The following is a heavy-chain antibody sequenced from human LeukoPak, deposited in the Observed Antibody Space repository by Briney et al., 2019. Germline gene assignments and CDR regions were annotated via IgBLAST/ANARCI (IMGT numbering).Heavy chain of an antibody. CDR1: GVSISSGGYY. CDR3: AREKTYYDILTGYYPYYFDY. CDR2: IYYSGST. Sequence: PSQTLSLTCTVSGVSISSGGYYWSWIRQHPGKGLEWIGYIYYSGSTYYNPSLKSRVTISVDTSKNQFSLKLSSVTAADTAVYYCAREKTYYDILTGYYPYYFDYGGQGTLVTVSS. D-gene: IGHD3-9*01. J-gene: IGHJ4*02. V-gene: IGHV4-31*03.